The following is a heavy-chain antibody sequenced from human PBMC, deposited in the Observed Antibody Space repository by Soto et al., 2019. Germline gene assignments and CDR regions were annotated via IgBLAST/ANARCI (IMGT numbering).Heavy chain of an antibody. CDR2: MNPNSGNT. CDR3: ARWDYGDYARFDY. D-gene: IGHD4-17*01. Sequence: QVQLVQSGAEVKNPGASVKVSCKASGYTFTSHDINWVRQATGQGLEWMGWMNPNSGNTGYAQKFRGRVTMTRNTSISTAYMELSSLRSEDTAVYYCARWDYGDYARFDYWGQGTLVTVSS. CDR1: GYTFTSHD. J-gene: IGHJ4*02. V-gene: IGHV1-8*01.